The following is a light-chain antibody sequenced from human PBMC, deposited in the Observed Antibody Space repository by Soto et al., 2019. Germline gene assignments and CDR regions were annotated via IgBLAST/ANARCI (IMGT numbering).Light chain of an antibody. V-gene: IGLV2-14*01. CDR2: DVS. Sequence: QSALTQPASVSGSPGQSITISCTGTSSDVGSYNYVSWYQQHPGKAPKVMIYDVSNRPSGVSYRFSGSKSGNTASLTSSGLQAEDEADYSCSSYTTSSTYVFGTGTKLTVL. CDR1: SSDVGSYNY. J-gene: IGLJ1*01. CDR3: SSYTTSSTYV.